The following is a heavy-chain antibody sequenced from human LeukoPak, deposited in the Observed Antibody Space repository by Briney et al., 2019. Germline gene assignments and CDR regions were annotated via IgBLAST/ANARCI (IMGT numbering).Heavy chain of an antibody. D-gene: IGHD4-17*01. V-gene: IGHV3-74*01. CDR2: INSDGSST. J-gene: IGHJ3*02. Sequence: GGSLRLSCAASGFTFRNYWMHWVRQAPGKGLVWVSRINSDGSSTSYADSVKGRFTISRDNAKNTLYLQMNSLRAEDTAMYYCTRGDYGAYGYDAFDSGGQGTMVTVSS. CDR1: GFTFRNYW. CDR3: TRGDYGAYGYDAFDS.